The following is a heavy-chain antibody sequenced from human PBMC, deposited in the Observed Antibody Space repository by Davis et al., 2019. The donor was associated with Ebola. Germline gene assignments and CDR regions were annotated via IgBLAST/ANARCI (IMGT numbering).Heavy chain of an antibody. CDR1: GGSFSGYY. J-gene: IGHJ4*02. D-gene: IGHD3-22*01. V-gene: IGHV4-34*01. CDR2: INHSGST. Sequence: PSETLSLTCAVYGGSFSGYYWSWIRQPPGKGLEWIGEINHSGSTNYNPSLKSRVTISVDTSKNQFSLKLSSVTAADTAVYYCARGAVGYDSSGPPDYWGQGTLVTVSS. CDR3: ARGAVGYDSSGPPDY.